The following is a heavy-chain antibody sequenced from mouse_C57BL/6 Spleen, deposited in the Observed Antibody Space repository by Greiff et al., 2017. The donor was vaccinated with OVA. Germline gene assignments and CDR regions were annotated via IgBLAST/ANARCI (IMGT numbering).Heavy chain of an antibody. Sequence: QVQLQQPGAELVKPGASVKLSCKASGYTFTSYWMHWVKQRPGQGLEWIGMIHPNSGSTNYNEKFKSKATLTVDKSSNTAYMQLSSLTSEDSAVYYCAAITTVVFDYWGQGTTLTVSS. V-gene: IGHV1-64*01. CDR2: IHPNSGST. CDR3: AAITTVVFDY. CDR1: GYTFTSYW. J-gene: IGHJ2*01. D-gene: IGHD1-1*01.